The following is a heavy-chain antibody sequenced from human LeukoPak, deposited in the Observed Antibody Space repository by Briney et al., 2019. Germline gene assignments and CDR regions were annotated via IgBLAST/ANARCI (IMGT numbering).Heavy chain of an antibody. V-gene: IGHV4-34*01. Sequence: SETLSLTCAVYGGSFSGYYWSWIRQPPGKGLEWIGEINHSGSTNYNPSFRSRVTISVDTSQNQFSLKLSSVTAADTAVYYCARRLRRTHYFDYWGQGTLVTVSS. CDR1: GGSFSGYY. CDR3: ARRLRRTHYFDY. D-gene: IGHD1/OR15-1a*01. J-gene: IGHJ4*02. CDR2: INHSGST.